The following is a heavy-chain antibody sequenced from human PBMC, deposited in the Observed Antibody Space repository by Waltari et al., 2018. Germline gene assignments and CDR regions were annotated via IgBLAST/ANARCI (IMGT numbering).Heavy chain of an antibody. CDR2: ISGSGGST. J-gene: IGHJ4*02. Sequence: EVQLLESGGGLVQPGGSLRLSCAASGFTFSSYAMSWVRQAPGKGLGWISAISGSGGSTYYADSVKGRFTISRDNSKNTLYLQMNSLRAEDTAVYYCAKGRWLQYYFDYWGQGTLVTVSS. CDR1: GFTFSSYA. CDR3: AKGRWLQYYFDY. D-gene: IGHD5-12*01. V-gene: IGHV3-23*01.